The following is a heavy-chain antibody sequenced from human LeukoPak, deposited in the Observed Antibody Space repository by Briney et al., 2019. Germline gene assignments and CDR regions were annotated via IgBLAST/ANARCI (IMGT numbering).Heavy chain of an antibody. J-gene: IGHJ6*03. CDR1: GFTFSSYW. V-gene: IGHV3-7*01. Sequence: GGSLRLSCAASGFTFSSYWMSWVRQVPGKGLEWVANIKQDGSEKYYVDSLKGRFTISRDNAKNSLYLQMNNLRAEDTALYYCARDQREITIFGVVIIPAGIGHYYMDVWGKGTTVTVSS. CDR3: ARDQREITIFGVVIIPAGIGHYYMDV. CDR2: IKQDGSEK. D-gene: IGHD3-3*01.